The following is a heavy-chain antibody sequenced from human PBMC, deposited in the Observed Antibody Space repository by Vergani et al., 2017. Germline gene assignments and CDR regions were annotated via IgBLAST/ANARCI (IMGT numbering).Heavy chain of an antibody. CDR2: IIPIFGTA. V-gene: IGHV1-69*01. Sequence: QVQLVQSGAEVKKPGSSVKVSCKASGGTFSSYAISWVRQAPGQGLEWMGGIIPIFGTANYAQKFQGRVTITADESTSTAYMELSSLRSEDTAVYYCAKDRQGEYYDFWSGYYFLALVFDYWGQGTLVTVSS. CDR1: GGTFSSYA. J-gene: IGHJ4*02. CDR3: AKDRQGEYYDFWSGYYFLALVFDY. D-gene: IGHD3-3*01.